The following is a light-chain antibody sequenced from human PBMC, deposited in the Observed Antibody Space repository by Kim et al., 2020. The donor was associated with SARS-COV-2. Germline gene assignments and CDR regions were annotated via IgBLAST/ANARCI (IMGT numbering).Light chain of an antibody. CDR1: SSDIGHYDY. J-gene: IGLJ1*01. V-gene: IGLV2-14*03. CDR2: DVT. CDR3: FSYTTIYTYV. Sequence: GPSITLSCTGTSSDIGHYDYVSWFQQHPGKAPKLIIYDVTKRPSGVSNRFSGSKSAYTASLTISGLQAEDEADYYCFSYTTIYTYVIGTGTKVTVL.